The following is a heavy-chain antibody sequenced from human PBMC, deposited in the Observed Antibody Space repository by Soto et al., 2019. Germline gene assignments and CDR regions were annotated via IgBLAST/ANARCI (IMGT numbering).Heavy chain of an antibody. V-gene: IGHV1-46*01. D-gene: IGHD3-10*01. CDR1: GGTLTNFINY. J-gene: IGHJ4*02. CDR2: INPNGGGT. Sequence: ASVKVSCKASGGTLTNFINYPINWVRQAPGQGLEWMGMINPNGGGTDYAQKFQGRVTMTTDTYANTVHIELSSLRSEDTAVYFCARDSSASATSYSFDYWGQGTLVTVSS. CDR3: ARDSSASATSYSFDY.